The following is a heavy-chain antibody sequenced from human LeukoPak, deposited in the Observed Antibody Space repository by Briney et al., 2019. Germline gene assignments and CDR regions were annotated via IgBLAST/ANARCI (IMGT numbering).Heavy chain of an antibody. D-gene: IGHD2-2*01. CDR1: GFTFGDYS. CDR3: TTKSSTSSPFDYYYYYYMDV. CDR2: IRSKAFGGTT. J-gene: IGHJ6*03. V-gene: IGHV3-49*04. Sequence: GGSLRLSCTASGFTFGDYSMNWVRQAPGKGLEWVGFIRSKAFGGTTEYAASVKGRFTISRDDSKSIAYLQMNSLKTEDTAVYYCTTKSSTSSPFDYYYYYYMDVWGKGTTVTVSS.